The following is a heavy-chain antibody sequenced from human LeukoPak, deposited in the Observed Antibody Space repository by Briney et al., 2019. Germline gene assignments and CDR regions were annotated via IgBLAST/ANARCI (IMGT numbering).Heavy chain of an antibody. CDR2: ISSSSYI. CDR1: GFTFSSYS. J-gene: IGHJ4*02. V-gene: IGHV3-21*01. Sequence: GGSLRLSCAASGFTFSSYSVNWVRQAPGKGLEWVSSISSSSYIYYADSVKGRFTISRDNAKNSLYLQMNSLRAEDAAVYYCAREGTLYRGSTEIDYWGQGTLVTVSS. D-gene: IGHD2-8*02. CDR3: AREGTLYRGSTEIDY.